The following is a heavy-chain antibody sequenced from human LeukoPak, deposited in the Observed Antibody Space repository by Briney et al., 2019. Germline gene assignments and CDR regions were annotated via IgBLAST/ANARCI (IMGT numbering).Heavy chain of an antibody. CDR3: ARDRSGWNYVDY. J-gene: IGHJ4*02. Sequence: PSETLSLTCTVSGGSISSGGYYWSWIRQHPGKGLEWIGYIYYSGSTYYNPSPKSRVTISVDTSKNQFSLKLSSVTAADTAVYYCARDRSGWNYVDYWGQGTLVTVSS. CDR1: GGSISSGGYY. V-gene: IGHV4-31*03. CDR2: IYYSGST. D-gene: IGHD6-19*01.